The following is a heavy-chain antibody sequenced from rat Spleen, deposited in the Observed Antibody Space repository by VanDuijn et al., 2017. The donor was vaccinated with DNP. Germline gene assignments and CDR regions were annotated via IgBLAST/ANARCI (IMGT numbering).Heavy chain of an antibody. Sequence: QVQLKESGPGLVQPSQTLSLTCTVSGFSLTSYHVHWVRQPPGKGLEWRGRIRSGGNTDYNSALKSRLSISRDTSKSQVFLKMNSLQTEDTAIYFCTRDVPNYLDYWGQGIMVTVSS. J-gene: IGHJ2*01. CDR3: TRDVPNYLDY. CDR1: GFSLTSYH. V-gene: IGHV2-1*01. CDR2: IRSGGNT.